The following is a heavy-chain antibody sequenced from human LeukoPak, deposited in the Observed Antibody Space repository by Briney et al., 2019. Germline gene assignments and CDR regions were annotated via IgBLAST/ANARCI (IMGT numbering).Heavy chain of an antibody. J-gene: IGHJ3*02. CDR1: GGSISSYY. D-gene: IGHD3-3*01. Sequence: SETLSLTCTVSGGSISSYYWSWIRQPPGKGLEWIGYIYYSGSTNYNPSLKSRVTISVDTSKNQFSLKLSSVTAADTAVYYCARVLGVYYDFWSGYNDAFDIWGQGTMVTVSS. CDR2: IYYSGST. V-gene: IGHV4-59*01. CDR3: ARVLGVYYDFWSGYNDAFDI.